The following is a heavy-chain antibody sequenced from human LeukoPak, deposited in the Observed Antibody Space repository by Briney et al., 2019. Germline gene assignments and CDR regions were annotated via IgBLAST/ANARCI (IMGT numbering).Heavy chain of an antibody. CDR3: ARLHFFGYSGYAFDY. J-gene: IGHJ4*02. CDR2: IYHSGST. CDR1: GNSISSGYY. D-gene: IGHD5-12*01. V-gene: IGHV4-38-2*02. Sequence: SETLSLTCTVSGNSISSGYYWGWIRQPPGKGLEWIGSIYHSGSTYYNPSLKSRVTILVDTSKNQFSLRLSSVTAADTAVYYCARLHFFGYSGYAFDYWGQGTLVSVSS.